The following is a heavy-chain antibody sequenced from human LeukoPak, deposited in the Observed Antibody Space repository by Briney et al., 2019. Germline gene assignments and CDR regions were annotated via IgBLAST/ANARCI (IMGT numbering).Heavy chain of an antibody. CDR2: ISNSGNTI. J-gene: IGHJ4*02. D-gene: IGHD3-3*01. CDR3: AKGRNYDFWSGYYGDY. CDR1: GFTFSSYS. V-gene: IGHV3-48*01. Sequence: GGSLRLSCAASGFTFSSYSMNWVRQAPGKGLEWVSYISNSGNTIYYADSVKGRFTISRDNAKNSLYLQMNSLRAEDTAVYYCAKGRNYDFWSGYYGDYWGQGTLVTVSS.